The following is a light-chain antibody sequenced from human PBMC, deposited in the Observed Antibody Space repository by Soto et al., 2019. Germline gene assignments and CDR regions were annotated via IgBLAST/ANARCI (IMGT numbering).Light chain of an antibody. J-gene: IGKJ4*01. CDR2: GAS. V-gene: IGKV3-15*01. CDR1: QSVSSN. CDR3: RGDT. Sequence: EIVMTQSPATLSVSPGERATLSCRASQSVSSNLAWYQQKPGQAPRLLIYGASTRATGIPARFSGSGSGTEFTLTISSLQSEDFAVYYCRGDTFGGGTKVEIK.